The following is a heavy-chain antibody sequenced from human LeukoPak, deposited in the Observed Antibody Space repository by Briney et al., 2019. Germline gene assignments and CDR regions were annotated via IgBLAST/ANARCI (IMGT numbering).Heavy chain of an antibody. V-gene: IGHV3-30*02. Sequence: GGSLRLSCAASGFTFSSYGMHWVRQAPGKGLEWVAFIRYDGSNKYYADSVKGRSTISRDNSKNTVHLQMNSLRAEDTAVYYCAKDSGLRGFYYMDVWGKGTTVTISS. CDR3: AKDSGLRGFYYMDV. CDR2: IRYDGSNK. CDR1: GFTFSSYG. D-gene: IGHD3-10*01. J-gene: IGHJ6*03.